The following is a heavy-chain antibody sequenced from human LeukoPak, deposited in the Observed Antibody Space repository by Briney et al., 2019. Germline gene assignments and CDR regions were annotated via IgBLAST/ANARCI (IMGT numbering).Heavy chain of an antibody. J-gene: IGHJ4*02. CDR1: GFTFSSYE. CDR3: AREGYDAFDY. CDR2: ISSSGTI. D-gene: IGHD5-18*01. Sequence: PGGSLRLSCAASGFTFSSYEMNWVRQAPGKGLDWVSYISSSGTIYYADSVKGRFTISRDNAKNSLYLQTNSLRAEDTAVYYCAREGYDAFDYWGQGILVTVSS. V-gene: IGHV3-48*03.